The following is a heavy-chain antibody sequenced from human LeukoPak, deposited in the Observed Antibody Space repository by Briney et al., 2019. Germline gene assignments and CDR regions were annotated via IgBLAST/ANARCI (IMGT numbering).Heavy chain of an antibody. CDR3: AGDRLVYGPDS. D-gene: IGHD4-17*01. Sequence: GASVKVSCRVPTYSLSELSFHWVRQAPGKGLELIGGSDPDDGETIYSQKFQGRVTITEDTSTDTIYMELSILRSEDTAVYYCAGDRLVYGPDSWGQGTLVTVSS. CDR2: SDPDDGET. V-gene: IGHV1-24*01. J-gene: IGHJ4*02. CDR1: TYSLSELS.